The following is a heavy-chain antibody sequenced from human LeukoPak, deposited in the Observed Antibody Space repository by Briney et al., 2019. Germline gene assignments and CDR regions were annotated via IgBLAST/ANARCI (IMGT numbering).Heavy chain of an antibody. CDR2: IYYTGST. Sequence: SETLSVTCSVSGASTSGGTYYCGWVRQPPGTGLEWIGSIYYTGSTYDNPPLKSRVTISVDTSKNQFSLKLSSVTAADTAVYYCARRGGSGRAFDYWGQGTLVTVSS. J-gene: IGHJ4*02. CDR1: GASTSGGTYY. D-gene: IGHD1-26*01. CDR3: ARRGGSGRAFDY. V-gene: IGHV4-39*01.